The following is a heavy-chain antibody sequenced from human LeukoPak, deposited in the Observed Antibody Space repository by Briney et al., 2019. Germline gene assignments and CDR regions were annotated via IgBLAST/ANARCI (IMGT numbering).Heavy chain of an antibody. Sequence: ASVKASCKASGGTFSSYAISWVRQAPGQGLEWMGGIIPIFGTANYAQKFQGRVTITADKSTSTAYMELSSLRSEDTAVYYCARLSVATTKYYYYYYMDVWGKGTTVTVSS. J-gene: IGHJ6*03. CDR1: GGTFSSYA. CDR2: IIPIFGTA. CDR3: ARLSVATTKYYYYYYMDV. D-gene: IGHD5-12*01. V-gene: IGHV1-69*06.